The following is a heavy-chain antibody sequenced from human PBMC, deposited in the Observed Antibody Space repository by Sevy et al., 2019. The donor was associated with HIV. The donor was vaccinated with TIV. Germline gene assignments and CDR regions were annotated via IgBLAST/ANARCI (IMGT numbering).Heavy chain of an antibody. J-gene: IGHJ4*02. D-gene: IGHD1-1*01. CDR2: SNNDGSGT. Sequence: GGSLRLSCAASGFTFSSHWMHWVRQVPGKGLVWVSRSNNDGSGTSYADSVKGRFTISSDNAKNTLYLQMNSLRAEDTAFYYCARDASHWNRVDYWGQGTLVTVSS. CDR1: GFTFSSHW. V-gene: IGHV3-74*01. CDR3: ARDASHWNRVDY.